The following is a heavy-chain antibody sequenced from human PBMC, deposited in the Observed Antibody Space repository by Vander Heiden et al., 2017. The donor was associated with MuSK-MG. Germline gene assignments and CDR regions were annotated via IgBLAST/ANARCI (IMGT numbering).Heavy chain of an antibody. CDR1: GGTFSSYA. D-gene: IGHD3-16*01. J-gene: IGHJ4*02. CDR2: IIPILGIA. CDR3: ARDPGKYDYVWGSYGGY. V-gene: IGHV1-69*04. Sequence: QVQLVQSGAEVKKPGSSVKGSCKASGGTFSSYAISWVRQAPGQGLEWMGGIIPILGIANCAQKFQGRGTITADESTSTAYMELSSLRSEDTAVYCCARDPGKYDYVWGSYGGYWGQGTLVTVSS.